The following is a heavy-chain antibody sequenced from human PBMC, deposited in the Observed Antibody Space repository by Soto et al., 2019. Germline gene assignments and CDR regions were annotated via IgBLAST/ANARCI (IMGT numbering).Heavy chain of an antibody. J-gene: IGHJ4*02. D-gene: IGHD3-10*01. CDR1: GYSFTSYW. V-gene: IGHV5-51*01. CDR2: IYPGDSDT. Sequence: PGESLKISCKGSGYSFTSYWIGWVRQMPGKGLEWMGIIYPGDSDTRYSPSFQGQVTISADKSISTAYLQWSSLKASDTAMYYCARQTYYYGSGSPLPQYYFDYWGQGTLVTVSS. CDR3: ARQTYYYGSGSPLPQYYFDY.